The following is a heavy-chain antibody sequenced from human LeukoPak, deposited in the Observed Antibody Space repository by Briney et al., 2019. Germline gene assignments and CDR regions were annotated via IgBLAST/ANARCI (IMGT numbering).Heavy chain of an antibody. CDR2: MNPNSGNT. J-gene: IGHJ4*02. CDR3: ARAPSRGYCSSSSCYVGY. D-gene: IGHD2-2*01. CDR1: GYTFTSYD. Sequence: ASVKVFCKASGYTFTSYDINWVRQATGQGLEWMGWMNPNSGNTGYAQKFQGRVTMTRNTSISTAYMELSSLRSEDTAMYYCARAPSRGYCSSSSCYVGYWGQGTLVTVSS. V-gene: IGHV1-8*01.